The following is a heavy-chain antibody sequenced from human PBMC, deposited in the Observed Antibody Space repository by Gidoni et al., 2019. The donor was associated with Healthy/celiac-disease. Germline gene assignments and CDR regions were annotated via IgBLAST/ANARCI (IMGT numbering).Heavy chain of an antibody. J-gene: IGHJ3*02. Sequence: EVQLVASGVGLVQPGGSLRLSCAAPGFTFGSYELNWVRQAPGKGLEWVSYISSSGSTIYYADSVTGRFTISRDNAKNSLYLQMNSLRAEDTAVYYCAREDNWNDPDAFDIWGQGTMVTVSS. CDR3: AREDNWNDPDAFDI. CDR2: ISSSGSTI. CDR1: GFTFGSYE. D-gene: IGHD1-20*01. V-gene: IGHV3-48*03.